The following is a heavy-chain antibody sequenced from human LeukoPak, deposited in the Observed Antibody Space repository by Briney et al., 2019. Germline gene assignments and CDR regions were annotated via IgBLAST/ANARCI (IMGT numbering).Heavy chain of an antibody. D-gene: IGHD7-27*01. CDR2: IYYSGTT. V-gene: IGHV4-61*05. CDR3: AKGFRGDNFDY. J-gene: IGHJ4*02. Sequence: SEALSLTCTVSGGSISTSNYYWGWIRQPPGKGLEWIGYIYYSGTTNYNPSLKSRVTISVDTSKNQYSLMLSSVTAADTAVYFCAKGFRGDNFDYWGQGTLVTVSS. CDR1: GGSISTSNYY.